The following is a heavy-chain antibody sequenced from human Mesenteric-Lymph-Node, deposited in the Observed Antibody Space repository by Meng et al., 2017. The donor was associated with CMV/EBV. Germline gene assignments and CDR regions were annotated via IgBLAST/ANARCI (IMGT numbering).Heavy chain of an antibody. V-gene: IGHV6-1*01. CDR1: GDSVSSHSAS. J-gene: IGHJ4*02. D-gene: IGHD1-1*01. CDR3: ARGYGFLDY. CDR2: TYYRSKWFN. Sequence: SETLSLTCAISGDSVSSHSASWNWIRQSPSRGLEWLGRTYYRSKWFNHYAVSVKSRITINPDTSKNQFSLQLNSVTPEDTAVYFCARGYGFLDYWGQGTLVTVSS.